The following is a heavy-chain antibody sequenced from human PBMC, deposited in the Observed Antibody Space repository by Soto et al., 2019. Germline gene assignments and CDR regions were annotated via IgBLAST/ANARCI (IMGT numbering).Heavy chain of an antibody. CDR2: IIPIFGTA. CDR1: GGTFSSYA. Sequence: SVKVSCKASGGTFSSYAISWVRQAPGQGLEWMGGIIPIFGTANYAQKFQGRVTITADESTSTAYMELSSLRSEDTAVYYCARDIAAAGHASFDYWGQGTLVTVSS. D-gene: IGHD6-13*01. J-gene: IGHJ4*02. CDR3: ARDIAAAGHASFDY. V-gene: IGHV1-69*13.